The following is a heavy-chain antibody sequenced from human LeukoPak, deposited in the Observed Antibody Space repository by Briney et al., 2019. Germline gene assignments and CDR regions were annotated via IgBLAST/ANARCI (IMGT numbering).Heavy chain of an antibody. CDR1: GGSISSSSYY. Sequence: PSETLSLTCTVSGGSISSSSYYWAWIRQPPGKGLEWIGSMYYSGNTYYNPSLKSRVTISADTSKNQFSMKLSYVTAADTAVYYCGRCSSGSYNWFDPWGQGTLVTVSS. J-gene: IGHJ5*02. CDR2: MYYSGNT. D-gene: IGHD1-26*01. CDR3: GRCSSGSYNWFDP. V-gene: IGHV4-39*01.